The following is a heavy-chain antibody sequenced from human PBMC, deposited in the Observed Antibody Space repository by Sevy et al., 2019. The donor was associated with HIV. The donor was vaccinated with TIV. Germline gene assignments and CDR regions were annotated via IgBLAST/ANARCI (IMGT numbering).Heavy chain of an antibody. CDR2: LSFSCGEI. D-gene: IGHD2-8*01. CDR3: AREGCTKPHDY. Sequence: GGSLRLSCAASGFTFSKYSMSWVRQPPGKGLEWVSTLSFSCGEINYADSVQGRFSISRDNSKSSVYLQMSHLRPEDTAVYYCAREGCTKPHDYRGQGTLVSVSS. CDR1: GFTFSKYS. J-gene: IGHJ4*02. V-gene: IGHV3-23*01.